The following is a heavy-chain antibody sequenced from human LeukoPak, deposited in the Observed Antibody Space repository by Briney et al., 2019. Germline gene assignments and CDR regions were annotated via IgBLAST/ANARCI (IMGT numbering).Heavy chain of an antibody. J-gene: IGHJ4*02. D-gene: IGHD2-2*01. V-gene: IGHV3-74*01. CDR2: IKGDGSST. Sequence: PGGSVRLSCAASGFTFTTYWMHWVRQVPGKGLVWVARIKGDGSSTRHADSMKGRFTISGDNAKNTLYLQMNSLRDEDTAVYYCVREGLECSGSSCQRAAFDYWGQGTLVTVSS. CDR1: GFTFTTYW. CDR3: VREGLECSGSSCQRAAFDY.